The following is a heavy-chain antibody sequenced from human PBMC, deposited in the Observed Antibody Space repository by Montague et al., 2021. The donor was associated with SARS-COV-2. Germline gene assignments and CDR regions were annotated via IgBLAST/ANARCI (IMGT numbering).Heavy chain of an antibody. CDR3: ARHDDILTTYYYYYGMDV. J-gene: IGHJ6*02. Sequence: SETLSLTCTVSGGSISSSSYYWGWIRQPPGKGLGWIGSIYYSGSTCYNPSLKSRVTISVDTSKNQFSLKLSSVTAADTAVYYCARHDDILTTYYYYYGMDVWGQGTTVTVS. CDR2: IYYSGST. D-gene: IGHD3-9*01. CDR1: GGSISSSSYY. V-gene: IGHV4-39*01.